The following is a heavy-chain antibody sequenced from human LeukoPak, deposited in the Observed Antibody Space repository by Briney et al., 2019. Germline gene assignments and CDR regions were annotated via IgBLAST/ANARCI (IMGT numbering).Heavy chain of an antibody. CDR3: ARAVPATIDAFDL. D-gene: IGHD2-2*02. V-gene: IGHV4-38-2*01. J-gene: IGHJ3*01. CDR1: CYSISIGYY. CDR2: IHHSGGT. Sequence: PSETLSLTCAVSCYSISIGYYWGWIRQPPGKGLEWIGTIHHSGGTYYNPSLKSRVTISVDTSKNKFSLKLSSVTAADTAVYFCARAVPATIDAFDLWGQGTMVTVSS.